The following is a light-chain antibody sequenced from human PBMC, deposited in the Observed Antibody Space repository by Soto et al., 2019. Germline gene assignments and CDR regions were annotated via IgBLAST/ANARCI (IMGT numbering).Light chain of an antibody. CDR2: SAS. J-gene: IGKJ2*01. Sequence: DIQMTQSPSSLSASVGDRVTITCRASQDIRHALGWYQQKPGKVPKRLIYSASSLQNGVPSRFSGSGSETVFTLTISSLQPDDFATYFCLQHADYPFTFGQGTRLES. CDR3: LQHADYPFT. CDR1: QDIRHA. V-gene: IGKV1-17*01.